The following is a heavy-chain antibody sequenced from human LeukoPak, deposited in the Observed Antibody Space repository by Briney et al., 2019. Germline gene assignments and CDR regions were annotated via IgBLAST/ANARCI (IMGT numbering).Heavy chain of an antibody. CDR2: ISVSGGST. V-gene: IGHV3-23*01. D-gene: IGHD3-22*01. CDR1: VFTCSQYY. CDR3: AKSNYFDSGGYYFFDY. J-gene: IGHJ4*02. Sequence: GGSLRLSCAPSVFTCSQYYMIWVRHPPGKGVEWVSGISVSGGSTNYADSVEGRFTISRDNSKNTLYLQTNSLRAEDTAVYYCAKSNYFDSGGYYFFDYWGRGTLVTVSS.